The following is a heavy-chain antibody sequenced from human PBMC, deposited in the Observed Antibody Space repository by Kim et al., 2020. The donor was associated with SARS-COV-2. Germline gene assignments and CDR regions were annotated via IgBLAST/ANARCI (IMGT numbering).Heavy chain of an antibody. CDR1: GGSFSGYY. V-gene: IGHV4-34*01. D-gene: IGHD3-3*01. Sequence: SETLSLTCAVYGGSFSGYYWSWIRQPPGKGLQWIGEIIHSGSTNYNPSLKSRVTISVDTSKNQFSLRLSSVTAADTAVYYCARGRQLRFLEWHAGDYWGQGTPVTVSS. J-gene: IGHJ4*02. CDR2: IIHSGST. CDR3: ARGRQLRFLEWHAGDY.